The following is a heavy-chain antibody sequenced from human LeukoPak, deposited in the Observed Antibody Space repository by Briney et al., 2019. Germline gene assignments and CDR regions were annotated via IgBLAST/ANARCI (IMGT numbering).Heavy chain of an antibody. CDR3: ARDARGYSYIDY. CDR1: VGSISSYY. V-gene: IGHV4-59*13. Sequence: SETLSLTCTVSVGSISSYYWSWIRQPPWKGLEWIAYIYYSGSTNYNPSLKSRVTISVDTSKNQFSLKLSSVTAADTAVYYCARDARGYSYIDYWGQGTLVTVSS. J-gene: IGHJ4*02. D-gene: IGHD5-18*01. CDR2: IYYSGST.